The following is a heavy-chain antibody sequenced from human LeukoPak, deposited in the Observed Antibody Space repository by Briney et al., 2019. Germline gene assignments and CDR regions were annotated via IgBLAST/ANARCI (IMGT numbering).Heavy chain of an antibody. V-gene: IGHV3-74*01. Sequence: PGGSLRLSCAASGFTLSSYWMHWVRQAPGKGLVWVSRINSDESSTSYADSVKGRFTISRDNSKNTLHLQMNSLRAEDTAVYYCARDQYSYAHAAHWGQGTLVTVSS. CDR3: ARDQYSYAHAAH. D-gene: IGHD5-18*01. J-gene: IGHJ4*02. CDR2: INSDESST. CDR1: GFTLSSYW.